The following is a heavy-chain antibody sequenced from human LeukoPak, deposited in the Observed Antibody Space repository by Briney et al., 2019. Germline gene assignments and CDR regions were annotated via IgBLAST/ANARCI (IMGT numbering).Heavy chain of an antibody. Sequence: GGSLRLSCAASGFTVSSYWMSWVRQAPGKGLEWVANIKQDGSEKYYVDSVKGRFTISRDNAKNSLYLQMNSLRAEDTAVYYCARDVWFGEDYWGQGTLVTVSS. CDR1: GFTVSSYW. J-gene: IGHJ4*02. D-gene: IGHD3-10*01. CDR2: IKQDGSEK. V-gene: IGHV3-7*01. CDR3: ARDVWFGEDY.